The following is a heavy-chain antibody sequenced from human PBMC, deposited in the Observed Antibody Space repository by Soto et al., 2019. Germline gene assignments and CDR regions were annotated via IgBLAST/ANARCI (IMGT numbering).Heavy chain of an antibody. D-gene: IGHD1-1*01. CDR1: GFTLSSYF. CDR2: ISNSGGST. V-gene: IGHV3-23*01. J-gene: IGHJ5*02. Sequence: EVQLLESGGGMVQPGGSLRLSCVASGFTLSSYFMTWVRQAPGKGLEWVSAISNSGGSTYYADSVKGRFTISRDNSHNTLYLHMNNLRAEDTARYYCAKDLEKWLVQLGGLDTWGQGAQVTVSS. CDR3: AKDLEKWLVQLGGLDT.